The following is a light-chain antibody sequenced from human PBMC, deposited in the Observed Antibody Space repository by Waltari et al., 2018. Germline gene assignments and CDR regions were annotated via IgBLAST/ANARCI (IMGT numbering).Light chain of an antibody. CDR2: KSS. CDR1: QSISSW. J-gene: IGKJ1*01. V-gene: IGKV1-5*03. CDR3: QQYNSDSGT. Sequence: DIQMTQSPSTLSASVGNRVTITCRASQSISSWVAWYQQKPGKAPKRLIYKSSSIESGVPPRCSGSGSGTEVPLPISSLQPDDFATDSCQQYNSDSGTFGQGTKVEIK.